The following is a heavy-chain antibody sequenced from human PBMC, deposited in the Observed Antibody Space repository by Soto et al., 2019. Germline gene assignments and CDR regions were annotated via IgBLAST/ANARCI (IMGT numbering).Heavy chain of an antibody. CDR2: IYYSGST. CDR1: GDSISSGNDH. D-gene: IGHD3-22*01. Sequence: SETLSLTCTVSGDSISSGNDHWSWIRQPPGKGLEWIGSIYYSGSTFYNPSLKSRVTISVDTSKNQFSLKLSSVTAADTAVYYCARDHSFLYSNGYSGYFDYWGQGTLVTVSS. V-gene: IGHV4-30-4*01. J-gene: IGHJ4*02. CDR3: ARDHSFLYSNGYSGYFDY.